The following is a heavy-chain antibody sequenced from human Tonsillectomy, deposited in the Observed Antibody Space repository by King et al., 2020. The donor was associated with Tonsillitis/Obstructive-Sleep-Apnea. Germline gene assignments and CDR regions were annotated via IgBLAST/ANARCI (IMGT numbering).Heavy chain of an antibody. Sequence: VQLVESGGGLVQPGGSLRLSCAASGFTVSSNYMSWVRQAPGKGLEWVSVIYSGGSTYYADSVKGRFTISRHNSTNTLYLQMNSLRAEDTAVYYCARDIVVVPGTYYYMDVWGKGTTVTVSS. J-gene: IGHJ6*03. CDR1: GFTVSSNY. CDR2: IYSGGST. V-gene: IGHV3-53*04. D-gene: IGHD2-2*01. CDR3: ARDIVVVPGTYYYMDV.